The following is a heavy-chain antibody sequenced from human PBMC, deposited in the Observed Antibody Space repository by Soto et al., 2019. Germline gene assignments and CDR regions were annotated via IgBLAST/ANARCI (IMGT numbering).Heavy chain of an antibody. V-gene: IGHV3-53*01. CDR2: LWRAGLT. CDR3: AKVNAIVVVSASIVGHGYVEY. D-gene: IGHD2-2*02. J-gene: IGHJ4*02. Sequence: EVQVVESGGGLIQPGGSLRLSCAASGFTVSSNYMTWVRQAPGKGLEWVSILWRAGLTYYADSVKGRFTISRDNPKNTQFLQMNSLRANATAVYYCAKVNAIVVVSASIVGHGYVEYWGQGILVTFSS. CDR1: GFTVSSNY.